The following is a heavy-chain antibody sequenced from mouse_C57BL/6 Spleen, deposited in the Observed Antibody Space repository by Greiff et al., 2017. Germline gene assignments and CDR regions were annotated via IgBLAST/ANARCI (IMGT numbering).Heavy chain of an antibody. CDR1: GFNFKDDY. D-gene: IGHD1-1*01. V-gene: IGHV14-4*01. CDR2: IDPESGDT. Sequence: EVKLMESGAELVRPGASVKLSCTASGFNFKDDYMPWVKQRPEQGLEWIGWIDPESGDTEYASKFQGKATITAEASYTTAYLQRSLLTSEDTAVYSCTSYFRDSSYVTYWGQGTPVTVSA. CDR3: TSYFRDSSYVTY. J-gene: IGHJ3*01.